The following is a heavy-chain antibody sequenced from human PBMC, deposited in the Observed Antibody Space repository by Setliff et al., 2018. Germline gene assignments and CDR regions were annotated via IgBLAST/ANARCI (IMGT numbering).Heavy chain of an antibody. D-gene: IGHD3-3*01. CDR3: ARRETYYNFWSGYYAY. J-gene: IGHJ4*02. V-gene: IGHV4-39*07. CDR2: IYYSGST. CDR1: GGSISSSSYY. Sequence: PSETLSLTCTVSGGSISSSSYYWGWIRQPPGKGLEWIGSIYYSGSTYYNPSLKSRVTISVDTSKNQFSLKLSSVTAADTAVYYCARRETYYNFWSGYYAYWGQGTLVTSPQ.